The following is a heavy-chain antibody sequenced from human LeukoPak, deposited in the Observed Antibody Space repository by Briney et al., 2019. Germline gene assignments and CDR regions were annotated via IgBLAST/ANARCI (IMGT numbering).Heavy chain of an antibody. CDR3: ARGQHSSGYYLPN. CDR2: IIPIFGTA. Sequence: SVKVSCKASRYTSGEYYIHWVRQAPGQGLEWMGRIIPIFGTANYAQKFQGRVTITTDESTSTAYMELSSLRSEDTAVYYCARGQHSSGYYLPNWGQGTLVTVSS. CDR1: RYTSGEYY. J-gene: IGHJ4*02. V-gene: IGHV1-69*05. D-gene: IGHD3-22*01.